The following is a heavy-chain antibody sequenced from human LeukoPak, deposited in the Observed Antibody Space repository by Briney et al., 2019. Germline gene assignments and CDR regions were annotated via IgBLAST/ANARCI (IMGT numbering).Heavy chain of an antibody. CDR2: INHSGST. CDR1: GGSFSGYY. D-gene: IGHD3-9*01. J-gene: IGHJ4*02. Sequence: SETLSLTCAVFGGSFSGYYWGWIRQPPGKGLEWIGEINHSGSTNYNPSLKSRVTISVDTSKNQFSLKLSSVTAADTAVYYCTRGDWAPRFFYWGQGTLVTVSS. CDR3: TRGDWAPRFFY. V-gene: IGHV4-34*01.